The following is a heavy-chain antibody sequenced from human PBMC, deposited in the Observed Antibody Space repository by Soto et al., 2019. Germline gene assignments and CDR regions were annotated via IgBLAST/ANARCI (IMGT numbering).Heavy chain of an antibody. CDR2: IYYSGST. J-gene: IGHJ4*02. CDR1: GGSISSGGYY. Sequence: PSETLSLTCTVSGGSISSGGYYWSWIRQHPGKGLEWIGYIYYSGSTYYNPSLKSRVTISVDMSKNQFSLKLSSVSAADTAVYYCARTVMTTYYFHYWGQGTLVTVSS. D-gene: IGHD4-17*01. V-gene: IGHV4-31*03. CDR3: ARTVMTTYYFHY.